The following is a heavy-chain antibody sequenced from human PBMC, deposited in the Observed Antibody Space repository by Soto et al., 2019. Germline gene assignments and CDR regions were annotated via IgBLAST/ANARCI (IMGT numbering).Heavy chain of an antibody. Sequence: QTLSLTCAISGDSVSGNSAAWNWIRQSPSRGLEWLGRTYYRSKWYNDYAVSVKSRITINPDTSKNQFSLQLNSVTPEDTAVYYCARDPSLYSSLGSALDYWGQGTLVTVSS. D-gene: IGHD6-19*01. V-gene: IGHV6-1*01. CDR1: GDSVSGNSAA. CDR3: ARDPSLYSSLGSALDY. J-gene: IGHJ4*02. CDR2: TYYRSKWYN.